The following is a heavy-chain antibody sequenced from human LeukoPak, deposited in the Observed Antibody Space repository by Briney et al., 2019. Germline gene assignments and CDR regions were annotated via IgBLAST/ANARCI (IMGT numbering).Heavy chain of an antibody. Sequence: GASVKVSCKASGYPFTSYGISWVRQAPGQGLEWMGWISGYNGNTNYAQKFQGRVTITADESTSTAYMELSSLRSEDTAVYYCARDGSGSYYSPLWVWGQGTLVTVSS. CDR3: ARDGSGSYYSPLWV. D-gene: IGHD3-10*01. CDR1: GYPFTSYG. J-gene: IGHJ4*02. V-gene: IGHV1-18*01. CDR2: ISGYNGNT.